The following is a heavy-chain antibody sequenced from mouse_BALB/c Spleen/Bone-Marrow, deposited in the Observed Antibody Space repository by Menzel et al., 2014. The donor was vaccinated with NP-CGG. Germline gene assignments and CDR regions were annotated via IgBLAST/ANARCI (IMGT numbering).Heavy chain of an antibody. J-gene: IGHJ2*01. CDR1: GFTFSNYW. D-gene: IGHD4-1*01. Sequence: EVQLVESGGGLVQPGGSMKLSCVASGFTFSNYWMNWVRQPPEKGLEWVAEIRLKSNNYATHYAESVKGRFTISRDDSKSSVYLQMNNLRAEDTGIYYCTRITGKFDYWGQGTTLTVSS. CDR3: TRITGKFDY. V-gene: IGHV6-6*02. CDR2: IRLKSNNYAT.